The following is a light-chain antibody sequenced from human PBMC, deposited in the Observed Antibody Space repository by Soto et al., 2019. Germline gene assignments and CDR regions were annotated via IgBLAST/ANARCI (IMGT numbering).Light chain of an antibody. CDR3: RQYNTYPLT. CDR1: QDISNW. CDR2: DAS. J-gene: IGKJ4*01. V-gene: IGKV1-5*01. Sequence: IQMTQSPSTLSASVGDRVTITCRASQDISNWLDWYQQKPGKAPNLLIYDASTLESGVPSRFSGSGSGTEFTLTVSSLQPDDFATYYCRQYNTYPLTFGGGTKVDIK.